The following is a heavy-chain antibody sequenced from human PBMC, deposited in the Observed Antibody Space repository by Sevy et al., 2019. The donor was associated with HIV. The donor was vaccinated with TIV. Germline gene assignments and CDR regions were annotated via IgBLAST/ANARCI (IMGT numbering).Heavy chain of an antibody. CDR2: INESGIT. J-gene: IGHJ5*02. CDR3: SRSPPVVVVPGAPSWFDP. CDR1: DGSFSGYY. D-gene: IGHD2-2*01. Sequence: SETLSLTCAVHDGSFSGYYWNWIRQLPGKGLEWIGEINESGITYYNPSPKSPVTISVDTSKKQFSLKLNSVTAADTAVYFCSRSPPVVVVPGAPSWFDPWGQGTLVTVSS. V-gene: IGHV4-34*01.